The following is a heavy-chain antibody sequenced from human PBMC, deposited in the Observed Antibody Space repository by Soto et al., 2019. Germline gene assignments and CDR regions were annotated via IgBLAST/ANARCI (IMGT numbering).Heavy chain of an antibody. V-gene: IGHV3-33*01. CDR3: ARDRGSSSLPDAFDI. J-gene: IGHJ3*02. CDR1: GFTFSSYG. D-gene: IGHD6-6*01. Sequence: HPWGSLRLSCAASGFTFSSYGMHWVRQAPGKGLEWVAVIWYDGSNKYYADSVKGRFTISRDNSKNTLYLQMNSLRAEDTAVYYCARDRGSSSLPDAFDIWGQGTMVTVSS. CDR2: IWYDGSNK.